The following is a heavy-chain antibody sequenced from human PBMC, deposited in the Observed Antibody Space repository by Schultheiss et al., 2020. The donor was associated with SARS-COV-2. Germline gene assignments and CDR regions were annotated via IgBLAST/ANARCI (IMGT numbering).Heavy chain of an antibody. Sequence: GGSLRLSCAASGFTFSSYDMHWVRQATGKGLEWVSAIGTAGDTYYPGSVKGRFTISRDNSKNTLYLQMNSLRAEDTAVYHCARGGDCSGATCFDFWGQGTLVTVSS. CDR2: IGTAGDT. V-gene: IGHV3-13*01. J-gene: IGHJ4*02. CDR1: GFTFSSYD. CDR3: ARGGDCSGATCFDF. D-gene: IGHD2-15*01.